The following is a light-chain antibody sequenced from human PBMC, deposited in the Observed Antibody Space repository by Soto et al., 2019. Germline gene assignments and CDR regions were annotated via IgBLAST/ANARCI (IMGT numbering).Light chain of an antibody. CDR2: EDN. V-gene: IGLV6-57*04. J-gene: IGLJ2*01. Sequence: LTQSHSVSESPGKTVAVSCTRSSGSIASNYVQCYQQRPGSAPTTVIHEDNQRPSGVPARVSGSIDSSSNSASLNISGLKTEDEVDYCCQSYDSRNQIFGGGTKLTVL. CDR1: SGSIASNY. CDR3: QSYDSRNQI.